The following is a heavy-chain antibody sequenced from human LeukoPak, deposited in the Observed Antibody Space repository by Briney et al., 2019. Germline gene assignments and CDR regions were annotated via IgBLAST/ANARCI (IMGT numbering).Heavy chain of an antibody. CDR1: GFTFSSYS. J-gene: IGHJ4*02. Sequence: QSGGSLRLSCAASGFTFSSYSMNWVRQAPGKGLEWVSSITGSSSDIYYADSVKGRFTISRDNAKNSLYLQMNSLRAEDTAVYYCARGGPYYYDSSGYYLGYWGQGTLVTVSS. CDR3: ARGGPYYYDSSGYYLGY. CDR2: ITGSSSDI. D-gene: IGHD3-22*01. V-gene: IGHV3-48*01.